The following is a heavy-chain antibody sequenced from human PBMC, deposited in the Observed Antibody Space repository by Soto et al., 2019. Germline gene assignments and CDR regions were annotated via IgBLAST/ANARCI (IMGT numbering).Heavy chain of an antibody. CDR2: IRASGGTT. D-gene: IGHD6-13*01. J-gene: IGHJ1*01. V-gene: IGHV3-23*01. Sequence: GGPLTLSCAASGFTFDNYAISWVRQAPGKGLEWVSTIRASGGTTYYADSVKGRFSISRDSSQNTLNLQMNSLRAEDTAVYYCARPHYTTSWYNDFQHWGQGTLVTVSS. CDR1: GFTFDNYA. CDR3: ARPHYTTSWYNDFQH.